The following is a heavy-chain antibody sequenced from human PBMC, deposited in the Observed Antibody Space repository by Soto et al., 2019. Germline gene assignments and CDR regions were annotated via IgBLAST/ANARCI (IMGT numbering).Heavy chain of an antibody. Sequence: KSSETLSLTCSVSGGSVSNKTYYWIWIRQPPGKRLEWIGYVYYSGTTNYNPSLKSRVTISVDLSKNQFSLRLSSVTTADTALYYCARTTAVPNTPRSSYFFDYWGQGTLVTVSS. CDR3: ARTTAVPNTPRSSYFFDY. V-gene: IGHV4-61*01. CDR2: VYYSGTT. D-gene: IGHD4-17*01. CDR1: GGSVSNKTYY. J-gene: IGHJ4*02.